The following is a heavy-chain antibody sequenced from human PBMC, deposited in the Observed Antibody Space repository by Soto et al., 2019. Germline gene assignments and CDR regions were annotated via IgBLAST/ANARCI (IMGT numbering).Heavy chain of an antibody. J-gene: IGHJ6*02. CDR2: IYWDDDK. CDR1: GFSLSTSGVG. CDR3: AHASSGYYGMDV. V-gene: IGHV2-5*02. Sequence: QITLKESGPTLVKPTQTLTLTCTFSGFSLSTSGVGVAWIRQPPGKALEWLALIYWDDDKLYSPSRKSRLTITKDTSNNPGVLTMTNMDPVDTATYYCAHASSGYYGMDVWGQGTTVTVSS. D-gene: IGHD6-6*01.